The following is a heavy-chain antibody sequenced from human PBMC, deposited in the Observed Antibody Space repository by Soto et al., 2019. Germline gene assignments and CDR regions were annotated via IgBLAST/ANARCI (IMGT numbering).Heavy chain of an antibody. J-gene: IGHJ4*02. Sequence: ASVKVSCKASGGTFSSYTISWVRQAPGQGLEWMGRIIPILGIANYAQKFQGRVTITADKSTSTAYMELSSLRSGDTAVYYCAREHCSGGSCYYFDYWGQGTLVTVSS. CDR2: IIPILGIA. V-gene: IGHV1-69*04. D-gene: IGHD2-15*01. CDR3: AREHCSGGSCYYFDY. CDR1: GGTFSSYT.